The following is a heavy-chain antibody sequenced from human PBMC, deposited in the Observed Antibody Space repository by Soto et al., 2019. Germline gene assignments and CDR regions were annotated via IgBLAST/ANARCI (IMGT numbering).Heavy chain of an antibody. Sequence: GGSLRLSCAASGFTVDDYAMHWVRQAPGKGLEWVSGISWNSETIDYADSVKGRFTISRDNAKSSLSLQMNSLRPDDTALYYCAKDMKWGGMTTIHYFDSWGQGTLVTVSS. CDR2: ISWNSETI. V-gene: IGHV3-9*01. J-gene: IGHJ4*02. D-gene: IGHD4-17*01. CDR3: AKDMKWGGMTTIHYFDS. CDR1: GFTVDDYA.